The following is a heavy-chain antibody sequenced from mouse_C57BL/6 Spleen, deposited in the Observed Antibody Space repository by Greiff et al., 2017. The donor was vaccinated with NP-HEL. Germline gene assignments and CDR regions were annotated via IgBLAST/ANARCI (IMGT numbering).Heavy chain of an antibody. CDR3: ARSDGSSYGYAMDY. Sequence: QVQLQQPGAELVRPGTSVKLSCKASGYTFTSYWMHWVKQRPGQGLEWIGVIDPSDSYTNYNQKFKGKDTLTVDTSSSTAYMQLSSLTSEDSAVYYGARSDGSSYGYAMDYWGQGTSVTVSS. CDR1: GYTFTSYW. J-gene: IGHJ4*01. CDR2: IDPSDSYT. V-gene: IGHV1-59*01. D-gene: IGHD1-1*01.